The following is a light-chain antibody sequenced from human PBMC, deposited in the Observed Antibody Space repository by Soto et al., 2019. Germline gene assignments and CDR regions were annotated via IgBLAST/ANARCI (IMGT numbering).Light chain of an antibody. V-gene: IGLV2-11*01. J-gene: IGLJ2*01. CDR2: DVS. Sequence: QSALTQPRSVSGSPGQSVTISCTGTSSDVGIYNYVSWYQQHPGKAPKLMIYDVSERPSGVPDRFSGSKSGNTASLTISGLQAEDEADYSCCSYAGSYTLVFGGGTKLTVL. CDR1: SSDVGIYNY. CDR3: CSYAGSYTLV.